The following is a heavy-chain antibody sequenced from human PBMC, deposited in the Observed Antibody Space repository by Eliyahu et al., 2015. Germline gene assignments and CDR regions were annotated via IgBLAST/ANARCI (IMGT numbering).Heavy chain of an antibody. CDR1: GGSLTGGDYS. CDR3: ARVFFYDSKGYPDY. CDR2: IPSSGGS. D-gene: IGHD3-22*01. V-gene: IGHV4-31*03. Sequence: QVQLQESGPGLVKPSQTLSLTCTVSGGSLTGGDYSWTWIRPHPGTGLEWVRFIPSSGGSSHNPSLKSRVTISVDTSKKQFSLRLSSVSAADTAVYYCARVFFYDSKGYPDYWGQGTLVTVSS. J-gene: IGHJ4*02.